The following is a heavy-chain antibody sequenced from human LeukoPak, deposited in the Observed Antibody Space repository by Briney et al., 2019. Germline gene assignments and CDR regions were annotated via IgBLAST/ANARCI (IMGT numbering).Heavy chain of an antibody. D-gene: IGHD6-13*01. V-gene: IGHV1-18*01. J-gene: IGHJ4*02. CDR3: ARDWSGGAAAVYY. CDR1: GYTFTSYG. Sequence: ASVKVSCKASGYTFTSYGISWVRQAPGQGLEWMGWISAYNGGTNYAQKFQGRVTMTRDTSINTAYMELSRLRSDDTAVYYCARDWSGGAAAVYYWGQGTLVTVSS. CDR2: ISAYNGGT.